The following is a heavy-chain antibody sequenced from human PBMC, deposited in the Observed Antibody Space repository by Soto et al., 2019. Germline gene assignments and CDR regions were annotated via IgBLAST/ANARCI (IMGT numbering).Heavy chain of an antibody. CDR3: ARARVAATRPWFDP. V-gene: IGHV1-2*02. Sequence: QVQLVQSGAEEKKPGASVKVSCKASGYTFTGYYINWVRQAPGQGLEWMGWMNPNNGDAKYAPKFDGRVNMTRDTSTTTADLELTGLRSDDTATFYCARARVAATRPWFDPWGQGTLVSVSS. CDR2: MNPNNGDA. J-gene: IGHJ5*02. CDR1: GYTFTGYY. D-gene: IGHD2-15*01.